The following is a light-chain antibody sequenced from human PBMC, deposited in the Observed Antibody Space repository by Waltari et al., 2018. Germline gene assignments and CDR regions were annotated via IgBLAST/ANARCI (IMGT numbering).Light chain of an antibody. V-gene: IGKV3-11*01. CDR3: QHRSNWPLT. CDR1: QRVSGN. Sequence: SRATQRVSGNLPCSQQKPAQAPRLLIYYASNRATVIPARCSGSGSGTDFSRTISSLEPEDFALYYCQHRSNWPLTFGGGTKVEIK. CDR2: YAS. J-gene: IGKJ4*01.